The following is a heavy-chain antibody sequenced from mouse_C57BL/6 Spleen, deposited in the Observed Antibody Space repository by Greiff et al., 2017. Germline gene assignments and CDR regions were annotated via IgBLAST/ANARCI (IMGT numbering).Heavy chain of an antibody. CDR2: ISYDGSN. CDR3: AREGTMVTLKYFDV. J-gene: IGHJ1*03. CDR1: GYSITSGYY. Sequence: ESGPGLVKPSQSLSLTCSVTGYSITSGYYWNWIRQFPGNKLEWMGYISYDGSNNYNPSLKNRISITRDTSKNQFFLKLNSVTTEDTATYYCAREGTMVTLKYFDVWGTGTTVTVSS. D-gene: IGHD2-2*01. V-gene: IGHV3-6*01.